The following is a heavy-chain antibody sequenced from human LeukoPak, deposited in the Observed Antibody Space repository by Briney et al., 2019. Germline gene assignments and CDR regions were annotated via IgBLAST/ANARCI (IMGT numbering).Heavy chain of an antibody. CDR3: ARSPMVRGVDAFDI. CDR1: GGSISSYY. CDR2: IYYSGST. D-gene: IGHD3-10*01. Sequence: SETLSLTCTVSGGSISSYYWSWIRQPPGKGLEWIGYIYYSGSTNYNPSLKSRVTISVDTSKNQFSLKLSSVTAADTAVYYCARSPMVRGVDAFDIWGQGTMVTVSS. V-gene: IGHV4-59*01. J-gene: IGHJ3*02.